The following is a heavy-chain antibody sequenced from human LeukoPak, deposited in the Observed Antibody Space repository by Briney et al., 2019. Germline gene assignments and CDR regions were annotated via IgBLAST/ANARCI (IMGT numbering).Heavy chain of an antibody. V-gene: IGHV4-39*01. Sequence: PSETLSLTSTVSGGSISSSSYYWGWIRQPPGKGLEWIGSIYYSGSTYYNPSLKSRVTISVDTSKNQFSLKLSSVTAADTAVYYCASDRYDPYCSGGSCYPFDYWGQGTLVTVSS. D-gene: IGHD2-15*01. J-gene: IGHJ4*02. CDR2: IYYSGST. CDR1: GGSISSSSYY. CDR3: ASDRYDPYCSGGSCYPFDY.